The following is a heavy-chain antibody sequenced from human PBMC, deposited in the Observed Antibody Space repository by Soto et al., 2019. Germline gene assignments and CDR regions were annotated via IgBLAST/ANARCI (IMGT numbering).Heavy chain of an antibody. CDR3: AKDSSGRHDY. CDR1: GFTFNNYA. J-gene: IGHJ4*02. Sequence: GGSLRLSCAASGFTFNNYAMTWVRQAPGKGLEWVSAIGGNGAATYYVDYVKGRFTISRDNSKNTLYLQMNSLRAGDTAVYFCAKDSSGRHDYWGQGT. CDR2: IGGNGAAT. D-gene: IGHD6-19*01. V-gene: IGHV3-23*02.